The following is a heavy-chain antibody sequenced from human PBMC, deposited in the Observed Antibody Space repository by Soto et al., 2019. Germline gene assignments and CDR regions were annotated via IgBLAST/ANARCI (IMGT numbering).Heavy chain of an antibody. CDR2: ISGSGGST. D-gene: IGHD5-12*01. J-gene: IGHJ4*02. Sequence: HPGGSLRLSCAASGFTFSSYAMSWVRQAPGKGLEWVSAISGSGGSTYYADSVKGRFTISRDNSKNTLYLQMNSLRAEDTAVYYCAKFYSGYDYSTTGSANWGQGTLVTVSS. CDR1: GFTFSSYA. V-gene: IGHV3-23*01. CDR3: AKFYSGYDYSTTGSAN.